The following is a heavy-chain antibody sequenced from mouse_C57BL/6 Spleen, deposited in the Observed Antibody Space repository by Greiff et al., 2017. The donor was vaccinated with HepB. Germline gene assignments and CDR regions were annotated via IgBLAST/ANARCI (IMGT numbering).Heavy chain of an antibody. CDR2: IYPGDGDT. CDR3: ARGAGYFDY. D-gene: IGHD3-3*01. Sequence: VQLKESGPELVKPGASVKISCKASGYAFSSSWMNWVKQRPGKGLEWIGRIYPGDGDTNYNGKFKGKATLTADKSSSTAYMQLSSLTSEDSAVYFCARGAGYFDYWGQGTTLTVSS. J-gene: IGHJ2*01. CDR1: GYAFSSSW. V-gene: IGHV1-82*01.